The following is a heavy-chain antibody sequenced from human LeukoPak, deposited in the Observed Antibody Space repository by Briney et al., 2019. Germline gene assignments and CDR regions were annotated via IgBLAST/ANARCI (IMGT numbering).Heavy chain of an antibody. V-gene: IGHV3-23*01. CDR2: ISGSGGST. J-gene: IGHJ4*02. Sequence: PGGSLRLSCAASGFTFSSYAMSWVRQAPGKGLEWVSAISGSGGSTYYADSVKGRFTISRDNSRNTLYLQMNSLRAEDTAVYYCAKESRITMVRGVVDYWGQGTLVTVSS. D-gene: IGHD3-10*01. CDR1: GFTFSSYA. CDR3: AKESRITMVRGVVDY.